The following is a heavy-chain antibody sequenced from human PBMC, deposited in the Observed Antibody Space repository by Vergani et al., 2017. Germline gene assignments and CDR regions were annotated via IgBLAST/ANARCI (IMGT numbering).Heavy chain of an antibody. J-gene: IGHJ6*03. CDR3: ARAPMGELPFYYYYYYMDV. Sequence: QVQLQESCPGLVKPSQTLSLTCTVSGGSVSSGAYYWSWIRQHPGKGLEWIGYIFYSGSTYYNPSLKSRVTISVDTSKNHFSLKLSSVTAADTAVYYCARAPMGELPFYYYYYYMDVWGKGTTVTVSS. CDR2: IFYSGST. D-gene: IGHD3-16*01. CDR1: GGSVSSGAYY. V-gene: IGHV4-31*03.